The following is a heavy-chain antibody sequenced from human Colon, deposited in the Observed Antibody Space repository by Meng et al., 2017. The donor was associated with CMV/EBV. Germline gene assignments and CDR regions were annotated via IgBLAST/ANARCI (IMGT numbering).Heavy chain of an antibody. D-gene: IGHD2-2*01. J-gene: IGHJ5*02. CDR1: GYSFTDYY. CDR2: INPNGGGT. CDR3: ARVKCGTTSCSQGLDP. V-gene: IGHV1-2*02. Sequence: SVKVSCKASGYSFTDYYLHWVRQAPGQGLEWMGWINPNGGGTDYAQKFQDRVTLTRDTSVNTAYLEVRRLTSDGTAVYYCARVKCGTTSCSQGLDPWGQGTLVTVSS.